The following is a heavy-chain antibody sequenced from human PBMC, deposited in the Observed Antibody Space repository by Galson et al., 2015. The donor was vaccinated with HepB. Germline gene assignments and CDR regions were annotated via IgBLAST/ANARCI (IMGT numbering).Heavy chain of an antibody. V-gene: IGHV3-30*04. Sequence: SLRLSCAASRFTFSSYAMHWVRRAPGEGLEWMAFISYDGNIKYYTDSVKGRFTITRDNSRNTVYIELNSLRAEDPAVYYLVREGPYTMFRGVTDRGRNGLDPWGQGTMVTVSS. D-gene: IGHD3-10*01. CDR2: ISYDGNIK. J-gene: IGHJ5*02. CDR1: RFTFSSYA. CDR3: VREGPYTMFRGVTDRGRNGLDP.